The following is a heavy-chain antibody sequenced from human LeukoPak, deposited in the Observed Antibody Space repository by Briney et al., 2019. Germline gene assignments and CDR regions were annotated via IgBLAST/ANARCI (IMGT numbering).Heavy chain of an antibody. D-gene: IGHD1-7*01. CDR2: IIPIFGTA. J-gene: IGHJ6*03. CDR3: ALGGTGTTFYYYYYMDV. V-gene: IGHV1-69*06. Sequence: GASVKVSCKASGGTFSSYAISWVRQAPGQGLEWMGGIIPIFGTANYAQKFQGRVTITADKSTSTAYMELSSLRSEDTAVYYCALGGTGTTFYYYYYMDVWGKGTTVTVSS. CDR1: GGTFSSYA.